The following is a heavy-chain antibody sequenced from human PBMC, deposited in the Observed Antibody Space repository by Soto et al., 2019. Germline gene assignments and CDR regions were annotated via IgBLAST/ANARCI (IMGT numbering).Heavy chain of an antibody. CDR1: GGSISSGGYY. Sequence: PSETLSLTCTVSGGSISSGGYYWSWIRQHPGKGLEWIGSIYYSGSTYYNPSLKSRVTISVDTSKNQFSLKLSSVTAADTAVYYCARHYPYYDSSGYYDPFDYWGQGTLVTVS. D-gene: IGHD3-22*01. V-gene: IGHV4-39*01. CDR3: ARHYPYYDSSGYYDPFDY. J-gene: IGHJ4*02. CDR2: IYYSGST.